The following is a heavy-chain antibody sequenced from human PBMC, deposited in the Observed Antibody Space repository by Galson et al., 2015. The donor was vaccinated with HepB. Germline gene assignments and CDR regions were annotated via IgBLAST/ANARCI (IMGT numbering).Heavy chain of an antibody. D-gene: IGHD3-22*01. CDR1: GYTLTELS. Sequence: SVKVSCKVSGYTLTELSMHWVRQAPGKGLEWMGGFDPEDGETIYAQKFQGRVTMTEDTSTDTAYMELSSLRSEDTAVYYCATLYDSSGYYLFDYWGQGTLVTVSS. V-gene: IGHV1-24*01. CDR2: FDPEDGET. CDR3: ATLYDSSGYYLFDY. J-gene: IGHJ4*02.